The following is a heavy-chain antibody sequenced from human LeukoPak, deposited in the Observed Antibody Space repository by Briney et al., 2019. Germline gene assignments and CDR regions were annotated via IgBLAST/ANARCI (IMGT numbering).Heavy chain of an antibody. J-gene: IGHJ3*02. V-gene: IGHV3-33*01. CDR1: GFTFSTYG. Sequence: GGSLRLSCAASGFTFSTYGVHWVRQAPGKGLEWVAVIWYDGSNKYSADSVKGRFTISRDNSKNTLYLQMNSLRAEDTAVYYCARAVGSSLGAFDIWGQGTMVTVSS. CDR3: ARAVGSSLGAFDI. D-gene: IGHD4-23*01. CDR2: IWYDGSNK.